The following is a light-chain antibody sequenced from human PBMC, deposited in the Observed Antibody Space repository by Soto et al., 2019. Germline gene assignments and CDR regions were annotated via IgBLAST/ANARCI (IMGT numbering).Light chain of an antibody. CDR1: QSVGSD. J-gene: IGKJ2*01. V-gene: IGKV3-15*01. CDR2: GAS. Sequence: EIVMTQSPATLSVSPGERATLSCRASQSVGSDLAWYQQRPGQAPRLVIFGASTRATGIPARFSGSGSGTEFTLTISSLRSEDLAVYYCQQYNNWPPYTFGQGTKLEIK. CDR3: QQYNNWPPYT.